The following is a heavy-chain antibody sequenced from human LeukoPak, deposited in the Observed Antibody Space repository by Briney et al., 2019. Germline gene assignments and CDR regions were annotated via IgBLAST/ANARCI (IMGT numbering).Heavy chain of an antibody. D-gene: IGHD1-26*01. V-gene: IGHV3-30*04. CDR1: GFTFSSYA. Sequence: GGSLRLSCAASGFTFSSYAMHWVRQAPGKGLEWVAVIVYDGSNKYYIDSVKGRFTISRDNSKNTLYLQMNSLRAEDTAVYYCAMGGATEYWGQGTLVTVSS. CDR3: AMGGATEY. J-gene: IGHJ4*02. CDR2: IVYDGSNK.